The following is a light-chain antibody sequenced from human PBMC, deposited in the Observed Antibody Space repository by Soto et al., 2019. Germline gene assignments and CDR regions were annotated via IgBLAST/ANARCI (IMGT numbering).Light chain of an antibody. CDR3: SSSTTSSTWV. CDR1: NSDIGAYNY. Sequence: QSALTQPASVSGSPGQSITISCTGTNSDIGAYNYVSWYQHHPGNAPQLMIYDVSHRPSGVSNRFSGSKAGNTASLTISGLQAEDEADYYCSSSTTSSTWVFGGGTKLTVL. CDR2: DVS. V-gene: IGLV2-14*01. J-gene: IGLJ3*02.